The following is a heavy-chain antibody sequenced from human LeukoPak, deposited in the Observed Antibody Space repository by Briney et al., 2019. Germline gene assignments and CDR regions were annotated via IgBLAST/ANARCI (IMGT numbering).Heavy chain of an antibody. CDR3: ARTWVTGGAFDI. CDR1: DGSLINYF. D-gene: IGHD2-21*02. Sequence: PSDTLSLTCTVSDGSLINYFWTWIRRPAGKGLEWIGLVYTSGSTNYNASLRGRLTMSIDTSKNQFSLNLTSVTAADTAVYYCARTWVTGGAFDIWGQGTMVTVSS. V-gene: IGHV4-4*07. J-gene: IGHJ3*02. CDR2: VYTSGST.